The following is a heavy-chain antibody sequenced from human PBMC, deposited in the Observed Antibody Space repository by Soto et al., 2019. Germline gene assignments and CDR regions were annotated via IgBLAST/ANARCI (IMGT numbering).Heavy chain of an antibody. CDR1: GGTFSSYA. V-gene: IGHV1-69*12. D-gene: IGHD3-22*01. CDR2: IIPIFGTA. J-gene: IGHJ4*02. Sequence: QVQLVQSGAEVKKPGSSVKVSCKASGGTFSSYAISWVRQAPGQGLEWMGGIIPIFGTANYAQKFQGRVTITADESTSTAYMELSSLRSEDTAAYYCARSQYYYDSSGYYYGGGDYWGQGTLVTVSS. CDR3: ARSQYYYDSSGYYYGGGDY.